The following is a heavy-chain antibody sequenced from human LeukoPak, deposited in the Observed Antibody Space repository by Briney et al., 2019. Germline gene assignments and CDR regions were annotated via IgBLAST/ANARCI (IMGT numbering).Heavy chain of an antibody. CDR3: ARDDYGGNSYPFDY. Sequence: SVKVSCKASGGTFISYAIGWVRQAPGQGLEWMGGIIPIFGIANYAQKFQGRVTITADKSTSTAYMELSSLRSEDTAVHYCARDDYGGNSYPFDYWGQGTLVTVSS. J-gene: IGHJ4*02. D-gene: IGHD4-23*01. CDR2: IIPIFGIA. CDR1: GGTFISYA. V-gene: IGHV1-69*17.